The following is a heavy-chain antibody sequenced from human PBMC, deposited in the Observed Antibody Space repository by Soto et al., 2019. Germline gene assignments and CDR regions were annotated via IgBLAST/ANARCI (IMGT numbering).Heavy chain of an antibody. D-gene: IGHD3-3*01. Sequence: PGGSLRLSCAASGFTFSSYGMHWVRQAPGKGLEWGAVISYDGSNKYYADSVKGRFTISRDNSKNTLYLQMNSLRAEDTAVYYCAKEGTYDFWSGYYTRPYYFDYWGQGTLVTVSS. CDR1: GFTFSSYG. CDR2: ISYDGSNK. V-gene: IGHV3-30*18. CDR3: AKEGTYDFWSGYYTRPYYFDY. J-gene: IGHJ4*02.